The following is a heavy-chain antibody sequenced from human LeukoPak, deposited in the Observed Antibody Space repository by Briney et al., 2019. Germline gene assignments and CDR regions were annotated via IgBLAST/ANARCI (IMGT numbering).Heavy chain of an antibody. D-gene: IGHD4-23*01. CDR1: GFTFSGSS. Sequence: PGGSLRLSCTASGFTFSGSSMHWVRQVSGKGLEWVGRIRSKVNSYATGYSASVKGRFTISRDDSKNTAYLQMNSLKTEDTAVYYCTSRSNTVVENYWGQGTLVTVSS. J-gene: IGHJ4*02. CDR2: IRSKVNSYAT. V-gene: IGHV3-73*01. CDR3: TSRSNTVVENY.